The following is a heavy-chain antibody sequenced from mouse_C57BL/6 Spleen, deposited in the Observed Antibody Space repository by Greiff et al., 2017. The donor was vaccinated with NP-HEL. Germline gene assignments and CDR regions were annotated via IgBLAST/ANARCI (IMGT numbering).Heavy chain of an antibody. CDR3: VRRDSEVFAY. V-gene: IGHV10-1*01. CDR2: IRSKSNNYAT. Sequence: EVKLEESGGGLVQPKGSLKLSCAASGFSFNTYAMNWVRQAPGKGLEWVARIRSKSNNYATYYADSVKDRFTISRDDSESMLYLQMNNLKTEDTAMYYCVRRDSEVFAYWGQGTLVTVSA. J-gene: IGHJ3*01. CDR1: GFSFNTYA. D-gene: IGHD2-4*01.